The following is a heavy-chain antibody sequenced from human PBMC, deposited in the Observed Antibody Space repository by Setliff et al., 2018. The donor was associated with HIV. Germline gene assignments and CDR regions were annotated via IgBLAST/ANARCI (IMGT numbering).Heavy chain of an antibody. CDR2: IWHDGSNE. CDR1: GFTFSNYG. J-gene: IGHJ6*03. Sequence: GGSLRLSCAASGFTFSNYGMHWVRQAPGKGLEWVAVIWHDGSNEFHADSVRGRFTISRDDAKKSLYLQMNSLGAEDTAVYYCARSGGIGNYHWDVWGKGTTVTVSS. D-gene: IGHD3-16*01. CDR3: ARSGGIGNYHWDV. V-gene: IGHV3-33*03.